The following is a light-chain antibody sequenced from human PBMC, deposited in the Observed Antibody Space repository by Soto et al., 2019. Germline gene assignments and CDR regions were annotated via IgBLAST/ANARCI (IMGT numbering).Light chain of an antibody. Sequence: QSVLTHSPSASWSPGQSVAIACTGTKNDIGVYDFVSWYQHHPGKAPRLIIYEVVQRPSGVPDRFSGSESGNTASLTVSGLQAADEAAYFCKSYAGSNTYVFGSGTKVTVL. CDR2: EVV. CDR1: KNDIGVYDF. CDR3: KSYAGSNTYV. J-gene: IGLJ1*01. V-gene: IGLV2-8*01.